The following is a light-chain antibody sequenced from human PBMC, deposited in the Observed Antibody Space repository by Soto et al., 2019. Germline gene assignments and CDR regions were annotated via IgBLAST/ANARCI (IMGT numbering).Light chain of an antibody. V-gene: IGLV2-23*01. Sequence: ALTQPASVSGSPGQSITISCTGTSSDIGSYNLVSWYQQHPGKAPKLMIYEGSKRPSGVSNRFSGSKSGNTASLTISGLQAEDEADYYCCSYAGSTTWVFGGGTKVTVL. CDR2: EGS. CDR3: CSYAGSTTWV. CDR1: SSDIGSYNL. J-gene: IGLJ3*02.